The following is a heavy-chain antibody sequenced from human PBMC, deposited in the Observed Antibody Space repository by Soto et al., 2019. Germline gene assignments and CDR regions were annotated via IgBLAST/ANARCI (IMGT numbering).Heavy chain of an antibody. D-gene: IGHD1-26*01. CDR1: GFSLITGVG. J-gene: IGHJ4*02. CDR2: IFLDKND. Sequence: QITLKESGPSLVRPTETLTLTCTFSGFSLITGVGVGWVRQPPGKALEWLAVIFLDKNDYYRPSLQTRVTISQYTSEDQVILTLTNMDPEDTATYFCTQIYGSGSWGWYFHSWGQGTLVTVSS. CDR3: TQIYGSGSWGWYFHS. V-gene: IGHV2-5*02.